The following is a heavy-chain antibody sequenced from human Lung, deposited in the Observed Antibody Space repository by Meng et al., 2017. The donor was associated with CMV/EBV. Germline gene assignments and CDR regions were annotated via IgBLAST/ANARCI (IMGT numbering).Heavy chain of an antibody. D-gene: IGHD6-13*01. J-gene: IGHJ4*02. CDR1: GFTFSSYG. V-gene: IGHV3-30*02. CDR2: IRYDGSNK. CDR3: AKGKTAIAAAGPLDY. Sequence: GESLKISCAASGFTFSSYGMHWVRQAPGKGLEWVAFIRYDGSNKYYADSVKGRFTISRDNSKNTLYLQMNSLRAEDTAVYYCAKGKTAIAAAGPLDYWGQGTLVTGSS.